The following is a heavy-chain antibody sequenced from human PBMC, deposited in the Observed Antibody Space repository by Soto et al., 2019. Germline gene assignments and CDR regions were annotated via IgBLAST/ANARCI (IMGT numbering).Heavy chain of an antibody. CDR3: ARAYAYTSSWYAGSFDI. CDR1: GFTFSSYA. CDR2: ISNDGRNK. D-gene: IGHD6-13*01. V-gene: IGHV3-30*04. Sequence: GGSLRLSCAASGFTFSSYAMHWVRQAPGKGLDWVAVISNDGRNKYYANSVKGRFTISRDNSKNTLYLQMNSLRPEDTAVHYCARAYAYTSSWYAGSFDIWGKGTMVPVS. J-gene: IGHJ3*02.